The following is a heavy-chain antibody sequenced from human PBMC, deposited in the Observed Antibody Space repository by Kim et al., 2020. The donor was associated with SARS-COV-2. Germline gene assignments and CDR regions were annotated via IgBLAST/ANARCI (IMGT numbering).Heavy chain of an antibody. Sequence: ASVKVSCKASGYTFTSYYMHWVRQAPGQGLEWMGIINPSGGSTSYAQKFQGRVTMTRDTSTSTVYMELSSLRSEDTAVYYCARASDFWSGYVYYYMDVWGKGTTVTVSS. CDR3: ARASDFWSGYVYYYMDV. V-gene: IGHV1-46*01. J-gene: IGHJ6*03. CDR2: INPSGGST. CDR1: GYTFTSYY. D-gene: IGHD3-3*01.